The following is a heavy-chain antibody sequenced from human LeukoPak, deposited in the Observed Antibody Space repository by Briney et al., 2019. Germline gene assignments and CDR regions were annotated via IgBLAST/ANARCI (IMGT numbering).Heavy chain of an antibody. CDR1: GFTFSRHW. V-gene: IGHV3-7*01. J-gene: IGHJ4*02. Sequence: GGSLRLSCAASGFTFSRHWMSWVRQAPGKGLERVAHMNQDGSAIYSVDSVKARFTISRDNPKNSLSLQMNGLTVADTAVYYCARTVPGYPDDYFDYWGQGTLVTVSS. D-gene: IGHD6-19*01. CDR3: ARTVPGYPDDYFDY. CDR2: MNQDGSAI.